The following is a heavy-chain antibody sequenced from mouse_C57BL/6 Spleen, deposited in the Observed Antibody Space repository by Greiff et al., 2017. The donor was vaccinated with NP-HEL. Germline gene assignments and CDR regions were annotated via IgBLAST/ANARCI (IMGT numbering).Heavy chain of an antibody. D-gene: IGHD1-1*01. Sequence: EVQVVESGGGLVKPGGSLKLSCAASGFTFSDYGMHWVRQAPEKGLEWVAYISSGSSTIYYADTVKGRFTISRDNAKNTLFLQMTSLRSEETAMYYCARKVYGSSLYGYFDVWGTGTTVTVSS. CDR3: ARKVYGSSLYGYFDV. V-gene: IGHV5-17*01. J-gene: IGHJ1*03. CDR1: GFTFSDYG. CDR2: ISSGSSTI.